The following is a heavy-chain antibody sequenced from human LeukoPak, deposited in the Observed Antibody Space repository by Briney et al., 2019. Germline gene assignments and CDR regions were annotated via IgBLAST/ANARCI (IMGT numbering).Heavy chain of an antibody. CDR3: ARGPDYYYYGMDV. Sequence: ASVKVSCTPSGYTFTDYAINWVRQAPGQGLEWMGRINPNSGGTNYAQKFQGRVTMTRDTSISTAYMELSRLRSDDTAVYYCARGPDYYYYGMDVWGQGTTVTVSS. CDR1: GYTFTDYA. J-gene: IGHJ6*02. CDR2: INPNSGGT. V-gene: IGHV1-2*06.